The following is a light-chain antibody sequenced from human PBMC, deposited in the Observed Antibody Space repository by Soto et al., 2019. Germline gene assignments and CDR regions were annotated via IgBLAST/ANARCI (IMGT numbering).Light chain of an antibody. CDR2: DVS. J-gene: IGLJ1*01. CDR3: SSYTSTSTLYV. V-gene: IGLV2-14*03. CDR1: SSDVGGYNY. Sequence: QSALTQPASVSGSPGQSITISCTGTSSDVGGYNYVSWYQHHPGKAPKLMIYDVSSRPSGVSDRFSGSKSGNTASLTISGLQAEDEADYHCSSYTSTSTLYVFGTGTKLTV.